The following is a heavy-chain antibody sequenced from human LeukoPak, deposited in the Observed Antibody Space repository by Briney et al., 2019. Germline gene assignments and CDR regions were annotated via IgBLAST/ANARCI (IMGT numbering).Heavy chain of an antibody. CDR2: IYPGDSDT. CDR3: ARQKDYVFDY. J-gene: IGHJ4*02. Sequence: GKSLKISCKGSGSRFTSYWIGWVRQMPGKGLEWMGIIYPGDSDTRYSPSFQGQVTISADKSISTAYLQWSSLKASDTAMYYCARQKDYVFDYWGQGTLVTVSS. D-gene: IGHD4-17*01. CDR1: GSRFTSYW. V-gene: IGHV5-51*01.